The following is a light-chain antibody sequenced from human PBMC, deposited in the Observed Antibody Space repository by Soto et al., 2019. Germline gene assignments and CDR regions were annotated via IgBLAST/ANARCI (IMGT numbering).Light chain of an antibody. CDR1: QSINTY. CDR2: TAS. J-gene: IGKJ1*01. CDR3: QQTYSTPST. V-gene: IGKV1-39*01. Sequence: DIQMTQSPSSLSASVGDRVTITCRASQSINTYLNWYQQRPGKAPKLLIYTASSLQSGVPSRFSSSGSGTDFTLTISSLQPEDFATYYCQQTYSTPSTFCQGTKVEI.